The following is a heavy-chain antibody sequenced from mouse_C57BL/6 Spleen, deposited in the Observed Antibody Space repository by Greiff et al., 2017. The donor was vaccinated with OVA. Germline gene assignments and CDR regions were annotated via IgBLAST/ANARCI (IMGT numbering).Heavy chain of an antibody. J-gene: IGHJ1*03. D-gene: IGHD1-1*01. Sequence: QVQLQQPGAELVRPGSSVKLSCKASGYTFTSYWMHWVKQRPIQGLEWIGNIDPSDSETHYNQKFKDKATLTVDKSSSTAYMQLSSLTSEYSAVYVCARGYYYGSKYFDVWGTGTTVTVSS. CDR3: ARGYYYGSKYFDV. V-gene: IGHV1-52*01. CDR1: GYTFTSYW. CDR2: IDPSDSET.